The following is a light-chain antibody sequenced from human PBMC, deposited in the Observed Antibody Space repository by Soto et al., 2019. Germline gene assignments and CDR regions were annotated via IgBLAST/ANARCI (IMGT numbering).Light chain of an antibody. CDR2: AAS. CDR1: QSISSY. CDR3: QQSYSTPQT. V-gene: IGKV1-39*01. J-gene: IGKJ4*01. Sequence: DSQMTQSPSALSSSGGDRVAITCRASQSISSYLNWYQQKRGKAPKLLIYAASSLQSGVPSRFSGSGSGTDFTLTISSLQPEDFATYYCQQSYSTPQTFGGGTKVDI.